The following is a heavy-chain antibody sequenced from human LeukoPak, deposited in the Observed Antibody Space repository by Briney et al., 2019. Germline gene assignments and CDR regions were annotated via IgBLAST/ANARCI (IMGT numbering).Heavy chain of an antibody. J-gene: IGHJ4*02. D-gene: IGHD3-22*01. CDR1: GYTFTSYG. CDR3: ARSYYYDSSGYHYDY. Sequence: ASVTVSCKASGYTFTSYGISWVRQAPGQGLEWMGWISAYNGNTNYAQKLQGRVTMTTDTSTSTAYMELRSLRSDDTAVYYCARSYYYDSSGYHYDYWGQGTLVTVSS. CDR2: ISAYNGNT. V-gene: IGHV1-18*01.